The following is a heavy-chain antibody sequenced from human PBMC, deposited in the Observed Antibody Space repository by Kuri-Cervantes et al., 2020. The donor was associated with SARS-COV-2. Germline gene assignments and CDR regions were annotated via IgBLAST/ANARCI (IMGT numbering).Heavy chain of an antibody. CDR3: ARDVGRAPGPFDY. J-gene: IGHJ4*02. CDR2: IWYDGSNK. CDR1: GFTFSSYG. Sequence: LSLTCAASGFTFSSYGMHWVRQAPGKGLEWVAVIWYDGSNKYYADSVKGRFTISRDNSKNTLYLQMNSLRAEDTAVYYCARDVGRAPGPFDYWGQGTLVTVSS. V-gene: IGHV3-33*08. D-gene: IGHD1-14*01.